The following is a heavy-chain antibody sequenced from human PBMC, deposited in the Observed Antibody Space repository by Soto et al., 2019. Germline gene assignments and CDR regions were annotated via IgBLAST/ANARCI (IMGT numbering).Heavy chain of an antibody. CDR1: GYSFTSLG. V-gene: IGHV1-18*01. J-gene: IGHJ4*02. CDR3: VREDYGDY. CDR2: IRTYNGHS. Sequence: QVQLVQSGAEVKKPGASVKVSCNASGYSFTSLGISWVRQAPGQGPEWMGWIRTYNGHSWYADNLQGRVTMTTDTSTRTVYLEPRSLRFDDTAVYYGVREDYGDYWGQGTLITVSS.